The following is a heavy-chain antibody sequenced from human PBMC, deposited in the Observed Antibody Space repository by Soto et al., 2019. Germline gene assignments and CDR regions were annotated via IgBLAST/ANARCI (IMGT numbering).Heavy chain of an antibody. Sequence: GESLKISCRGSGYDFNTNWFGWVRQLPGRGLEWVGIMYPGDSDTRYNPSLQGHVTLSVDVTVSTAFLQWRSLETSGTGMYFCARLPRDCNKTSCYYADHWGQGTQVTVSS. D-gene: IGHD3-3*01. CDR2: MYPGDSDT. J-gene: IGHJ4*02. CDR3: ARLPRDCNKTSCYYADH. V-gene: IGHV5-51*01. CDR1: GYDFNTNW.